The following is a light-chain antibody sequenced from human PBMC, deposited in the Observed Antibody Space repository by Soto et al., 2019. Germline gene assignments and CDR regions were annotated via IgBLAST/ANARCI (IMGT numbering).Light chain of an antibody. V-gene: IGKV1-33*01. CDR2: DAS. Sequence: DIQMTQSPSSLSASVGDRITITCQASQDIRNHLNWYQQKPGKAPKILIYDASNLEAGVPSRFGGNRSGTDFTITISSLQPEYIGTYYSQKYLHDLTFGGGTKVEIK. CDR3: QKYLHDLT. CDR1: QDIRNH. J-gene: IGKJ4*01.